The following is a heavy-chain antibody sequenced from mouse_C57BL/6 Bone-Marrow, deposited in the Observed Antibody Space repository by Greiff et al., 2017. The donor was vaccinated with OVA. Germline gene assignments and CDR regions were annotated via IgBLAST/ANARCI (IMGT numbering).Heavy chain of an antibody. J-gene: IGHJ2*01. CDR1: GFTFSDYY. Sequence: EVKLVESEGGLVQPGSSMKLSCTASGFTFSDYYMAWVRQVPEKGLEWVANINYDGSSTYYLDSLKSRFIISRDNAKNILYLQMSGLKSEDTSTYYCAREIYDGYYKGYYFDYWGQGTTLTVSS. CDR2: INYDGSST. D-gene: IGHD2-3*01. CDR3: AREIYDGYYKGYYFDY. V-gene: IGHV5-16*01.